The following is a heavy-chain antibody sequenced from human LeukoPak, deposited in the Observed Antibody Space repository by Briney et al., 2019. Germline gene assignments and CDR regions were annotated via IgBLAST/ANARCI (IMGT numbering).Heavy chain of an antibody. J-gene: IGHJ4*02. V-gene: IGHV3-30*18. D-gene: IGHD3-9*01. CDR2: ISYDGSNK. CDR1: GFTFSSYG. CDR3: AKDFRGCYDILTGGTGHDY. Sequence: GGSLRLSCAASGFTFSSYGMHWVRQAPGKGLEWVAVISYDGSNKYYADSVKGRFTISRDNSKNTLYLQMNSLRAEDTAVYYCAKDFRGCYDILTGGTGHDYWGQGTLVTVSS.